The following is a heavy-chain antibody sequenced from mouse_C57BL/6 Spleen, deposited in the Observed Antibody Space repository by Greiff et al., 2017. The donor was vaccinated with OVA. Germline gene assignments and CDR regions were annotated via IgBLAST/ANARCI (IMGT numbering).Heavy chain of an antibody. CDR3: ARNYGYCDV. CDR2: INPNNGGT. V-gene: IGHV1-26*01. CDR1: GYTFTDYY. Sequence: EVQLQQSGPELVKPGASVKISCKASGYTFTDYYMNWVKQSHGKSLEWIGDINPNNGGTSYNQKFKGKATLTVDKSSSTAYMELRSLTSEDSAVYYCARNYGYCDVWGTGTTVTVSS. J-gene: IGHJ1*03.